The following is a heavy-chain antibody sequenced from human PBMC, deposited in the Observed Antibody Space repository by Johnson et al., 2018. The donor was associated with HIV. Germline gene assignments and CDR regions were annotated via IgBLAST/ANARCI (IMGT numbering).Heavy chain of an antibody. CDR3: ARKQWLEIPSDAFDI. V-gene: IGHV3-74*03. CDR2: IYSDGSDT. D-gene: IGHD6-19*01. J-gene: IGHJ3*02. CDR1: GFIFRNYW. Sequence: VQLVESGGGLVQPGGSLRLSRAASGFIFRNYWMHWVRQAPGKGLVWVARIYSDGSDTAYADSVKGRFTISRDNAKRTLYLQINSLRAEDTAVYYCARKQWLEIPSDAFDIWGQGTMVTVSS.